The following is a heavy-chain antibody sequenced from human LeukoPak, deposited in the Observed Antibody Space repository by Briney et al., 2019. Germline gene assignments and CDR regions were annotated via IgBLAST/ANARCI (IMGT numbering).Heavy chain of an antibody. CDR2: IYHSGST. D-gene: IGHD3-3*01. Sequence: PSETLSLTCTVSGYSISSGYYWGWIRQPPGKGLEWIGSIYHSGSTYYNPSLKSRVTISVDTSKNQFSLKLSSVTAADTAVYYCARIRVHAVTIPSFFDYWGQGTLVTVSS. V-gene: IGHV4-38-2*02. CDR3: ARIRVHAVTIPSFFDY. CDR1: GYSISSGYY. J-gene: IGHJ4*02.